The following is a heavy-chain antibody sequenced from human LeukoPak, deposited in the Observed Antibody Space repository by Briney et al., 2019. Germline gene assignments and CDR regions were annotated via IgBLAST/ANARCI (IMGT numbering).Heavy chain of an antibody. D-gene: IGHD1-26*01. CDR3: AKDVGSGSYYFDY. CDR2: ISYDGSNK. CDR1: GFTFSSYA. J-gene: IGHJ4*02. V-gene: IGHV3-30*18. Sequence: GGSLRLSCAASGFTFSSYAMHWVRKAPGKGLEWVAVISYDGSNKYYADSVKGRFTISRDNSKNTLYLQMNSLRAEDTAVYYCAKDVGSGSYYFDYWGQGTLVTVSS.